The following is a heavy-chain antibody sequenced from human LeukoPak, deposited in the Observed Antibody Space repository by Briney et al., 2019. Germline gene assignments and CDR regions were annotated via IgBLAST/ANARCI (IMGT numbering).Heavy chain of an antibody. CDR1: GYTFTGYY. V-gene: IGHV1-2*02. CDR2: INPNSGGT. D-gene: IGHD3-22*01. CDR3: ARARSYYYDSSGSFDY. J-gene: IGHJ4*02. Sequence: ASVKVSCKASGYTFTGYYMHWVRQAPGQGLEWRGWINPNSGGTNYAQKFQGRVTMTRDTSISTAYMELSRLRSDDTAVYYCARARSYYYDSSGSFDYWGQGTLVTVSS.